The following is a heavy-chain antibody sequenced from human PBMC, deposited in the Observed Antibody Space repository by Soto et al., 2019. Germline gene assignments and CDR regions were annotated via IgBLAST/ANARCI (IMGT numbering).Heavy chain of an antibody. D-gene: IGHD2-21*02. V-gene: IGHV1-46*01. Sequence: QVQLMQSGAEVKKPGASVKLSCKASGDTFSDYYIHWVRQAPGQGLEWMGTVNPSGGHTTYSQHLLGRVTMTRDTSTSTLHMELTSLTSEDTAVYYCARGGHVVVVTAALDYWGQGTLVTVST. J-gene: IGHJ4*02. CDR3: ARGGHVVVVTAALDY. CDR2: VNPSGGHT. CDR1: GDTFSDYY.